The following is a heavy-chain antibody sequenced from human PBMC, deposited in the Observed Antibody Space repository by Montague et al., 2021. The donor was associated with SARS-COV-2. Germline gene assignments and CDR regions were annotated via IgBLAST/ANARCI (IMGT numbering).Heavy chain of an antibody. V-gene: IGHV4-59*01. Sequence: SETLSLTCTVSGGSFSPYYWFWIRQPPGKGLEWIGHIYFSGGANYNPSFKSRVAISVDTSKNEISLKLKSVTAADTAVYYCARDVPYDTLVPWGQGTLVTVSS. CDR2: IYFSGGA. CDR1: GGSFSPYY. CDR3: ARDVPYDTLVP. J-gene: IGHJ5*02. D-gene: IGHD3-9*01.